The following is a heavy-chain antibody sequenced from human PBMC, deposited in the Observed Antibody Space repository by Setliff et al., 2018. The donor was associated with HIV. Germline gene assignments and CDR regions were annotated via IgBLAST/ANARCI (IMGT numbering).Heavy chain of an antibody. Sequence: ASVKVSCKASGYTFTSYSMHWVRLAPGQRLEWMGWLRTGTGDTSYSEKFQGRLTITRDTSANTAYMELSNLRSEDTAIYCCLRRATAAEVFDYWGQGTLVTVSS. CDR3: LRRATAAEVFDY. J-gene: IGHJ4*02. V-gene: IGHV1-3*04. CDR1: GYTFTSYS. CDR2: LRTGTGDT. D-gene: IGHD6-13*01.